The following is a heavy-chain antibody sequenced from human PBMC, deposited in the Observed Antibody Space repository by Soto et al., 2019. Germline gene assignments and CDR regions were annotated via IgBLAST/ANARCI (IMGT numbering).Heavy chain of an antibody. J-gene: IGHJ5*02. CDR2: IIPIFGTA. Sequence: QVELVQSGAEVKKPGSSVKVSCKASGGTFSSYAISWVRQAPGQGLEWMGGIIPIFGTANYAQKFQGRVKINTDESTNTAYIELNSLRYEETAVYYCARAGIVVVVAATPGAWFAPWGQGTLVTVSS. CDR1: GGTFSSYA. V-gene: IGHV1-69*05. D-gene: IGHD2-15*01. CDR3: ARAGIVVVVAATPGAWFAP.